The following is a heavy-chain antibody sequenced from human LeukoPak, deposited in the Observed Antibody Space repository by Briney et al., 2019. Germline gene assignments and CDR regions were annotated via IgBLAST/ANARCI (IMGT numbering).Heavy chain of an antibody. V-gene: IGHV6-1*01. D-gene: IGHD4-23*01. J-gene: IGHJ3*02. Sequence: SQTLSLTCALSGDSVSSNSVAWNWIRQSPSRGLEWLGRTYYRSKWYNDYTVSVKSRIVINPDTSKNQFSLQLNSVTPEDTAVYYCARGINSAFDIWGQGTMVTVSS. CDR2: TYYRSKWYN. CDR1: GDSVSSNSVA. CDR3: ARGINSAFDI.